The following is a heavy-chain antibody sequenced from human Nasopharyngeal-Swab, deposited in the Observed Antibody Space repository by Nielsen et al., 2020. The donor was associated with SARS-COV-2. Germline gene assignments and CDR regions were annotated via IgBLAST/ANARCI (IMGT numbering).Heavy chain of an antibody. CDR2: IYYSGST. V-gene: IGHV4-59*01. Sequence: GSLRLSCTVSGGSISSYYWSWIRQPPGKGLEWIGYIYYSGSTNYNPSLKSRVTISVDTSKNQFSLKLSSVTAADTAVYYCARAVGYYDSSGYCDYWGQGTLVTVSS. J-gene: IGHJ4*02. D-gene: IGHD3-22*01. CDR3: ARAVGYYDSSGYCDY. CDR1: GGSISSYY.